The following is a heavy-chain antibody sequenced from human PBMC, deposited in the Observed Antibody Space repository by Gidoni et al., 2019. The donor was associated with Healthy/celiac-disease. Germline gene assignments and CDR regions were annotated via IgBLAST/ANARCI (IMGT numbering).Heavy chain of an antibody. D-gene: IGHD2-2*01. CDR2: INHSGST. Sequence: QVQLQQWGAGLLKPSETLSLTCAVYGGSFSGYYWSWIRQPPGKGLEWIGEINHSGSTNYNPSLKSRVTISVDTSKNQFSLKLSSVTAADTAVYYCARGRGDCSSTSCQTRYYYGMDVWGQGTTVTVSS. V-gene: IGHV4-34*01. CDR1: GGSFSGYY. CDR3: ARGRGDCSSTSCQTRYYYGMDV. J-gene: IGHJ6*02.